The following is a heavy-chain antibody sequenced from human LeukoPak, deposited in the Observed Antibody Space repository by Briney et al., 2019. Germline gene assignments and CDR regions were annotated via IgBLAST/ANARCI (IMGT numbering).Heavy chain of an antibody. Sequence: SVKVSCKASGYTFTSYDINWVRQATGQGLEWMGGIIPIFGTANYAQKFQGRVTITADESTSTAYMELSSLRSEDTAVYYCARDTSPDSSSWYHFDYWGQGTLVTVSS. CDR3: ARDTSPDSSSWYHFDY. J-gene: IGHJ4*02. CDR1: GYTFTSYD. D-gene: IGHD6-13*01. CDR2: IIPIFGTA. V-gene: IGHV1-69*13.